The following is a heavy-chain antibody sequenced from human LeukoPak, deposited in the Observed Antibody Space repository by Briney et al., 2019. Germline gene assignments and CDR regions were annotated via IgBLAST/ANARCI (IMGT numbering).Heavy chain of an antibody. J-gene: IGHJ4*02. D-gene: IGHD1-26*01. CDR1: GYTFTGYY. CDR2: INPNSGGT. CDR3: ARDSGIGSPTDY. Sequence: ASVKVSCKASGYTFTGYYMHWVRQAPGQGLEWMGWINPNSGGTNYAQKFQGRVTMTRDPSVSTAYMELSSLRSDDTAVYYCARDSGIGSPTDYWGQGTLVTVSS. V-gene: IGHV1-2*02.